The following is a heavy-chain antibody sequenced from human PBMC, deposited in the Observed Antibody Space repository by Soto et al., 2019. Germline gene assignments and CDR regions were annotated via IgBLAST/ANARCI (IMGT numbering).Heavy chain of an antibody. Sequence: GGSLRLSCAASGFTFSSYDMHWVRQATGKGLEWVSAIGTAGDTYYPCSVKGRFTISRENAKNSLYLQMNSLRAEDTAVYYCARDGRSSGWGLSDAFDIWGQGTMVT. V-gene: IGHV3-13*01. CDR2: IGTAGDT. CDR1: GFTFSSYD. D-gene: IGHD6-19*01. J-gene: IGHJ3*02. CDR3: ARDGRSSGWGLSDAFDI.